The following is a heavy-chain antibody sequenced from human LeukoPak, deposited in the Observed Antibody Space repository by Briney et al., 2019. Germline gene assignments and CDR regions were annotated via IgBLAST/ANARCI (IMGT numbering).Heavy chain of an antibody. CDR2: IKSKTDWGTT. D-gene: IGHD3-22*01. J-gene: IGHJ3*02. CDR3: TTGITMIVVAYDAFDI. CDR1: GFTFSNAW. V-gene: IGHV3-15*01. Sequence: GGSLRLSCAASGFTFSNAWMSWVRQAPGKGLEWVGRIKSKTDWGTTDYAPPVKARFTISRDDSKNTLYLQMNSLKTEDTAVYYCTTGITMIVVAYDAFDIWGQGTMVTVSS.